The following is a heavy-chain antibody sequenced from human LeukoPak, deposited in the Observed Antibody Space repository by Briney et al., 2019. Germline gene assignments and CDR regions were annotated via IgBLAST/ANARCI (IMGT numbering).Heavy chain of an antibody. CDR2: ISSNGRST. D-gene: IGHD7-27*01. Sequence: GGSLRLSCAASGFIFSSFAMHWVRQAPGKGLEYVSAISSNGRSTYYADSVKGRFTISRDNSKNTLYLQMGSLRAKDMAVYYCARIINWGYDYWGQGTLVTVSS. V-gene: IGHV3-64*02. CDR3: ARIINWGYDY. J-gene: IGHJ4*02. CDR1: GFIFSSFA.